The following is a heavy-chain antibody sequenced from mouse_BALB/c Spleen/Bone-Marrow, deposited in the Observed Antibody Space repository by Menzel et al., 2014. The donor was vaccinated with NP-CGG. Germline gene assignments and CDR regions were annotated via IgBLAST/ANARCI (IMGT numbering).Heavy chain of an antibody. Sequence: VQLQQSGPGLAKPSQSLSLPCSVTGYSITSAYYWNWIRQFPGNKLEWMGYISYDGSNNYNPSLKNRISITRDTSKTQFFLKLNSVTSEDTATYYCAREGYGNYGRGNYFDYWGQGTTLTVSS. D-gene: IGHD2-10*02. V-gene: IGHV3-6*02. CDR2: ISYDGSN. CDR3: AREGYGNYGRGNYFDY. CDR1: GYSITSAYY. J-gene: IGHJ2*01.